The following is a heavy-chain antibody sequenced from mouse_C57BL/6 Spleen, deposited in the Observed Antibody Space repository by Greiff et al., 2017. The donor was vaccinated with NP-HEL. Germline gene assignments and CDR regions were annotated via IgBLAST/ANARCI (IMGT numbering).Heavy chain of an antibody. V-gene: IGHV1-54*01. CDR2: INPGSGGT. Sequence: QVQLQQSGAELVRPGTSVKVSCKASGYAFTNYLIAWVKQRPGQGLEWIGVINPGSGGTNYNENFKGKATLTADKSSSTAYMQLSSLTSEDSAVYFCARGPHYYGSSYWYFDVWGTGTTVTVSS. CDR3: ARGPHYYGSSYWYFDV. CDR1: GYAFTNYL. J-gene: IGHJ1*03. D-gene: IGHD1-1*01.